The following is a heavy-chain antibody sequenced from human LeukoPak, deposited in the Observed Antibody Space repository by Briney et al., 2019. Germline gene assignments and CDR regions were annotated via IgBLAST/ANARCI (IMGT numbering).Heavy chain of an antibody. V-gene: IGHV4-4*07. D-gene: IGHD4-11*01. CDR1: GGSIRSYY. J-gene: IGHJ6*03. CDR2: IYTSGST. CDR3: ARDSTVTTFNYMDV. Sequence: SETLSLTCTVSGGSIRSYYWSWIRQPAGKGLERIGRIYTSGSTSYNPSLKSRVTISLDKSKNQFSLKLSSVTAADTAVYYCARDSTVTTFNYMDVWGKGTTVTVSS.